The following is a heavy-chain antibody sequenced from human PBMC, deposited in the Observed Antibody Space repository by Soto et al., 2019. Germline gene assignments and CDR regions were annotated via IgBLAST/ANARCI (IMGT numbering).Heavy chain of an antibody. CDR2: ISASGAYK. J-gene: IGHJ6*02. V-gene: IGHV3-21*02. CDR1: GFNFNTYS. D-gene: IGHD1-26*01. CDR3: AGECSALPGARDAMDV. Sequence: EVRLVESGGGLVKPGGSLRVSCAASGFNFNTYSMNWVRQAPGKGLQWVSFISASGAYKYYADSVRGRFTISRDNAKKSVFLEMNNLTADDTATYYCAGECSALPGARDAMDVWGQGTTVTVSS.